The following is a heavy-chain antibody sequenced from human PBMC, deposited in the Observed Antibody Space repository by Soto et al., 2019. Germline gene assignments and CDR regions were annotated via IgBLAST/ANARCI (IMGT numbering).Heavy chain of an antibody. CDR2: TYSGGST. Sequence: EAQLVESGGGLIQPGGSLRLSCAASGFTVRSTYMSWVRQAPGKGLEWVSVTYSGGSTYYADSVKGRFTITRDNSKITLYLQMNSLRAEDTAVYYCARSGYSYGPFDYWGQGTLVTVSS. J-gene: IGHJ4*02. V-gene: IGHV3-53*01. CDR3: ARSGYSYGPFDY. D-gene: IGHD5-18*01. CDR1: GFTVRSTY.